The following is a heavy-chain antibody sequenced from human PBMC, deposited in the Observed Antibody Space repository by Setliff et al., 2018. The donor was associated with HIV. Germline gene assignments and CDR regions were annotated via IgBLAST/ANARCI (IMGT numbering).Heavy chain of an antibody. J-gene: IGHJ4*02. CDR1: GFTFGDYA. CDR2: INSNTYGGTT. D-gene: IGHD3-9*01. Sequence: GGSLRLSCTVSGFTFGDYAMTWVRQAPGKGLEWVGFINSNTYGGTTDYAASVKGRFTISRDDSKSSAYLLMNSLKTEDTAVYYCSRVHSPLYYDILTGYLDYWGQGTLVTVSS. V-gene: IGHV3-49*04. CDR3: SRVHSPLYYDILTGYLDY.